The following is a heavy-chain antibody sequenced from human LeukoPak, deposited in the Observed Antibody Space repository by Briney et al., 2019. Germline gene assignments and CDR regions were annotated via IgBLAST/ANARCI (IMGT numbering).Heavy chain of an antibody. CDR2: ISYDGSNK. CDR1: GFTFSSYG. D-gene: IGHD3-10*01. V-gene: IGHV3-30*18. CDR3: AKSGDHLRHTGLYYFDY. J-gene: IGHJ4*02. Sequence: GGSLRLSCAASGFTFSSYGMHWVRQAPGKGLEWVAVISYDGSNKYYADSVKGRFTISRDNSKNTLYLQMNSLRAEDTAVYYCAKSGDHLRHTGLYYFDYWGQGTLVTVSS.